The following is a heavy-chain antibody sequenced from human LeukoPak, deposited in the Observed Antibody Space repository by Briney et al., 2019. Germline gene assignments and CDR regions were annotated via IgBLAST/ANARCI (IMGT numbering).Heavy chain of an antibody. CDR2: IYYSGST. CDR1: GASISSYY. D-gene: IGHD1-26*01. V-gene: IGHV4-59*08. J-gene: IGHJ4*02. Sequence: PSETLSLTCTVSGASISSYYWSWIRQPPGKGLEWIGYIYYSGSTNYNPSLKSRVTISVDTSKNQFSLKLSSVTAADTAVYYCASGIVGASNDYWGQGTLVTVSS. CDR3: ASGIVGASNDY.